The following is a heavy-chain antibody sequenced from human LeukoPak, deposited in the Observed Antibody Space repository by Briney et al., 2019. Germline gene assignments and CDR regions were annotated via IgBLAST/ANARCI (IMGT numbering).Heavy chain of an antibody. CDR1: GFTFSSYG. D-gene: IGHD1-1*01. Sequence: GGSLRLSCAASGFTFSSYGMHWVRQGPGKGLVWVARIIGDESRTTYADSVRDRFTISRDNAKNTLYLQMNSLRAEDTAVYYCVRGQLERPFDFYYGMDVWGKGTTVTVSS. J-gene: IGHJ6*04. CDR3: VRGQLERPFDFYYGMDV. V-gene: IGHV3-74*01. CDR2: IIGDESRT.